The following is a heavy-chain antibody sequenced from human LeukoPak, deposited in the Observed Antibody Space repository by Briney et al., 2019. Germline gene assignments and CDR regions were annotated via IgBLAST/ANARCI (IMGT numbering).Heavy chain of an antibody. CDR1: GYTFTSYY. V-gene: IGHV1-46*01. Sequence: ASVSVSCKASGYTFTSYYMYWVRQAPGQGLEWMGIINPNRGSTSYAQKFQGRVTITRDMSTSTVYMELSSLRSEDTAVYYCATEIIGHIYAPDYWGQGTLVIVSS. D-gene: IGHD5-18*01. CDR3: ATEIIGHIYAPDY. J-gene: IGHJ4*02. CDR2: INPNRGST.